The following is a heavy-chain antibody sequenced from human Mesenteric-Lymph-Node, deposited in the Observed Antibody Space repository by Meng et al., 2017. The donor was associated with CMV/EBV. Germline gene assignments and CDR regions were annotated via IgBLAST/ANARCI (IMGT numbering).Heavy chain of an antibody. CDR3: AHSSGIAAAGPFYFDY. Sequence: QTTSKESGPTLVKPTHPLTLTCTFPGFSLSTSGVGVGWIRQPPGKALEWLALNYWYDDKRYSPSLKSRLTITKDTSKNQVVLTMTNMDPVDTATYYCAHSSGIAAAGPFYFDYWGQGTLVTVSS. V-gene: IGHV2-5*01. CDR2: NYWYDDK. CDR1: GFSLSTSGVG. D-gene: IGHD6-13*01. J-gene: IGHJ4*02.